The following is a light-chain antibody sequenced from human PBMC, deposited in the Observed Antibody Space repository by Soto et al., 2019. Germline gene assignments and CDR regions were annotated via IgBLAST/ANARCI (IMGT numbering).Light chain of an antibody. J-gene: IGKJ5*01. V-gene: IGKV1-8*01. CDR2: AAS. CDR1: QGISSY. Sequence: AIRMTHSPSSLSASTGDRVNTTGRASQGISSYLAWYQQKPGKAPKLLIYAASTLQSGVPSRFSGSGSGTDFTLTISCLQSEDFATYYCQQYYSYPITFGQGTRLETK. CDR3: QQYYSYPIT.